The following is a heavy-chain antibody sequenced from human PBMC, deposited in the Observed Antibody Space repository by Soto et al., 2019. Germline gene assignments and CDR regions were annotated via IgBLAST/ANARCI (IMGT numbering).Heavy chain of an antibody. V-gene: IGHV1-3*01. CDR2: INAGNGNT. CDR3: ARDYPDWTTYFDY. Sequence: GASVKVSCKASGYTFTSYAMHWVRQAPGQRLEWMGWINAGNGNTKYSQKFQGRVTITRDTSASTAYMELSSLRSEDTAVYYCARDYPDWTTYFDYWGQGTLVTVSS. J-gene: IGHJ4*02. CDR1: GYTFTSYA. D-gene: IGHD1-1*01.